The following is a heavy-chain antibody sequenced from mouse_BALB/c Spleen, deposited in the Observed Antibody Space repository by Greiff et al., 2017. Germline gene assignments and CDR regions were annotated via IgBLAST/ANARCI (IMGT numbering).Heavy chain of an antibody. CDR2: ISYSGST. V-gene: IGHV3-2*02. D-gene: IGHD2-1*01. CDR1: GYSITSDYA. Sequence: EVKLQESGPGLVKPSQSLSLTCTVTGYSITSDYAWNWIRQFPGNKLEWMGYISYSGSTSYNPSLKSRISITRDTSKNQFFLQLNSVTTEDTATYYCARCGNYDFDVWGAGTTVTVSS. CDR3: ARCGNYDFDV. J-gene: IGHJ1*01.